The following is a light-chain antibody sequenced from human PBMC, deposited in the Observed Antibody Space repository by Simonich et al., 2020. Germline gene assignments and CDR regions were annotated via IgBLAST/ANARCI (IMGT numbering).Light chain of an antibody. CDR1: SSDVGGYNY. CDR3: SSDTSSSTPVV. CDR2: DVR. Sequence: QSALTQPASVSGSPGQSITISCPGTSSDVGGYNYVSWYQQHPGKAPKLMIYDVRNRPSGVSNRFSGSKSGNTASLTISGLQAEDEADYYCSSDTSSSTPVVFGGGTKLTVL. V-gene: IGLV2-14*03. J-gene: IGLJ2*01.